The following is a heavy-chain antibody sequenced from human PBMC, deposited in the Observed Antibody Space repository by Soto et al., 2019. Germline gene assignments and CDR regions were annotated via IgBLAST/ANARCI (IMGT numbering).Heavy chain of an antibody. CDR3: AKVRASNYYDSSGYLDY. V-gene: IGHV3-23*01. CDR1: GFTFSSYA. D-gene: IGHD3-22*01. J-gene: IGHJ4*02. Sequence: GGSLRLSCAASGFTFSSYAMSWVRQAPGKGLEWVSAISGSGGSTYYADSVKGRFTISRDNSKNPLYLQMNSLRAEDTAVYYCAKVRASNYYDSSGYLDYWGQGTLVTVSS. CDR2: ISGSGGST.